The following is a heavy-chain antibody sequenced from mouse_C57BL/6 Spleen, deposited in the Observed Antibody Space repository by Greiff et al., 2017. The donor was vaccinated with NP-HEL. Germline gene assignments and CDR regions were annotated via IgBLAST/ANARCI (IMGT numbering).Heavy chain of an antibody. CDR2: INPNNGGT. J-gene: IGHJ3*01. D-gene: IGHD1-1*01. CDR1: GYTFTDYY. V-gene: IGHV1-26*01. Sequence: EVQLQQSGPELVKPGASVKISCKASGYTFTDYYMNWVKQSHGKSLEWIGDINPNNGGTSYNQKLKGKATLTVDKSSSTAYMELRSLTSEDSAVYYCASYGSSPFAYWGQGTLVTVSA. CDR3: ASYGSSPFAY.